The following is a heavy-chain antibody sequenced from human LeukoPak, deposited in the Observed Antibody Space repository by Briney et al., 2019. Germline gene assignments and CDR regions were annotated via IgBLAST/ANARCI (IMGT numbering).Heavy chain of an antibody. CDR2: IYTSGST. D-gene: IGHD6-19*01. CDR3: AREPHLAVAQYYYYYYYMDV. V-gene: IGHV4-4*07. CDR1: GGSISSYY. J-gene: IGHJ6*03. Sequence: KPSETLSLTCTVSGGSISSYYWSWIRQPAGKGLEWIGRIYTSGSTNYNPSLKSRVTMSVDTSKNQFSLKLSSVTAADTAMYYCAREPHLAVAQYYYYYYYMDVWGKGTTVTVSS.